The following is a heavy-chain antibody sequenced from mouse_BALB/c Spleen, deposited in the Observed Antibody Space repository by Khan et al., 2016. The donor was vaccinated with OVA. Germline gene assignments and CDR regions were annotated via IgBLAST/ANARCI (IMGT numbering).Heavy chain of an antibody. CDR1: GFTFSYYR. CDR3: SRGGYYYGTPFDY. V-gene: IGHV13-2*02. J-gene: IGHJ2*01. CDR2: ITVKSDNSVA. D-gene: IGHD1-1*01. Sequence: VQLVETGGGLVRPGNSLKLSCVTSGFTFSYYRMHWLRQFPGKRLEWIAVITVKSDNSVANYAESVKGRFTISRDDSKSSVYLQMNRLREEDTATYYCSRGGYYYGTPFDYWGQGTTLTVSS.